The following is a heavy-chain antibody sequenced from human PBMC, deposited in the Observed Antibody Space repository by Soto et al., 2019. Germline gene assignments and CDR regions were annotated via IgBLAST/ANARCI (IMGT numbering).Heavy chain of an antibody. V-gene: IGHV3-48*02. CDR1: GFTFSDYI. Sequence: GGSLRLSCAASGFTFSDYIMNWVRQAPGKGLEWVSYISSSGSTTIYYADSVKGRFTISRDNAKNSLYLQMNSLRDEDTAVYYCPRLVARYPGWFDPWGQGTLVTVSS. CDR3: PRLVARYPGWFDP. CDR2: ISSSGSTTI. D-gene: IGHD2-15*01. J-gene: IGHJ5*02.